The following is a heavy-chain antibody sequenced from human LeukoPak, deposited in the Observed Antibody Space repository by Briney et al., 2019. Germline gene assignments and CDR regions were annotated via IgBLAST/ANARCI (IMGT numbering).Heavy chain of an antibody. CDR1: GYTFTSYG. V-gene: IGHV1-2*02. CDR2: INPNSGGT. Sequence: ASMKVSCKASGYTFTSYGITWVRQAPGQGLEWMGWINPNSGGTKYAQKFQGRVTMTRDTSISTAYMELSRLRSDDTAVYYCARQTHYYDSSGYYYEFNNGLDYWGQGTLVTVSS. D-gene: IGHD3-22*01. CDR3: ARQTHYYDSSGYYYEFNNGLDY. J-gene: IGHJ4*02.